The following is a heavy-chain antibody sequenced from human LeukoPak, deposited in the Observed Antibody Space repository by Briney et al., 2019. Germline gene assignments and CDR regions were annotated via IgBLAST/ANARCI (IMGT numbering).Heavy chain of an antibody. CDR2: ITWNSGDI. CDR3: AKRTIFGVVNDYFDY. V-gene: IGHV3-9*01. D-gene: IGHD3-3*01. CDR1: GFTFDDYA. Sequence: GGSLRLSCAASGFTFDDYAMHWVRQVPGKGLEWVSGITWNSGDIDYADSVKGRFTISRDNSKNTLYLQMNSLRAEDTAVYYCAKRTIFGVVNDYFDYWGQGTLVTVSS. J-gene: IGHJ4*02.